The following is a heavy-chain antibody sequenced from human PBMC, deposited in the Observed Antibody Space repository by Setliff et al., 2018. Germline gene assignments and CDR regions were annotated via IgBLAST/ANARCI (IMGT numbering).Heavy chain of an antibody. J-gene: IGHJ4*02. Sequence: ASVKVSCKASGYTFTSYDINWVRQATGQGLEWMGWMNPNSGNTGYAQKFQGRVTMTRNTSISTAYMELRSLRSDDTAVYYCARAGNSYAQYYFDYWGQGTLVTVSS. V-gene: IGHV1-8*02. D-gene: IGHD5-18*01. CDR3: ARAGNSYAQYYFDY. CDR1: GYTFTSYD. CDR2: MNPNSGNT.